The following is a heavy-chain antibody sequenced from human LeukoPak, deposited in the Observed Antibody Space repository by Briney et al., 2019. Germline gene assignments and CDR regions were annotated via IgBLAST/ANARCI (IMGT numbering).Heavy chain of an antibody. CDR2: MNPNSGNT. Sequence: ASVKVSCKASGYTFTSYDINWVRQATGQGLEWMGWMNPNSGNTGYAQKFQGRVTMTRNTSISTAYMELSSLRSEDTAVYYCATIGVYNWNLWAYYGMDVWGQGTTVTVSS. V-gene: IGHV1-8*01. CDR3: ATIGVYNWNLWAYYGMDV. CDR1: GYTFTSYD. D-gene: IGHD1-7*01. J-gene: IGHJ6*02.